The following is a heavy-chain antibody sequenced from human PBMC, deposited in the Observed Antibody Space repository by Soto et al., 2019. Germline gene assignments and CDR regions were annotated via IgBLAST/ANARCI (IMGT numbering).Heavy chain of an antibody. CDR1: GFTFSSDS. J-gene: IGHJ4*02. CDR3: AKQNGYGGNSELEY. V-gene: IGHV3-21*04. CDR2: ISSSSSYT. Sequence: PGGSLSLSCAASGFTFSSDSMNWVRQAPGKGLEWVSSISSSSSYTYYADSVKGRFTISRDNSKNTLYLQMNSLRAEDTAVYYCAKQNGYGGNSELEYWGQGTLVTVSS. D-gene: IGHD2-21*02.